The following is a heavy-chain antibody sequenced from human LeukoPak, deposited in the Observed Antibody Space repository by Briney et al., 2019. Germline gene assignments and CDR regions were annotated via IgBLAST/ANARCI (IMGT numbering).Heavy chain of an antibody. Sequence: GGSQRLSCAASGFTFSSYWMSWVRQAPGKGLEWVANTKEDGSEKHYVDSLKGRFTISRDNAKNSLYLQMNSLRAEDTAVYYCARRSCSSTSCYGMGYYYYYMDVWGKGTTVTVSS. V-gene: IGHV3-7*01. J-gene: IGHJ6*03. CDR3: ARRSCSSTSCYGMGYYYYYMDV. CDR2: TKEDGSEK. D-gene: IGHD2-2*01. CDR1: GFTFSSYW.